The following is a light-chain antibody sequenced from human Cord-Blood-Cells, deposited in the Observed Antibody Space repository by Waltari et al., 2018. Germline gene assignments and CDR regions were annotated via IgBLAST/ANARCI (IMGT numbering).Light chain of an antibody. CDR3: QSYDSSNQV. CDR1: IGSIASNY. J-gene: IGLJ3*02. V-gene: IGLV6-57*02. CDR2: EDN. Sequence: NFMLTQPHSVSESPGKTVTIPCTGSIGSIASNYVQWYQQRPGSAPTTVIYEDNQRPSGVPDRFSGSIDSSSNSASLTISGLKTEDEADYYCQSYDSSNQVFGGGTKLTVL.